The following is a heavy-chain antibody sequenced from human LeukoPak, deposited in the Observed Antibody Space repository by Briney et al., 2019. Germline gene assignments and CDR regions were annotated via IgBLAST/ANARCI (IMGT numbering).Heavy chain of an antibody. CDR2: ISWNSGSI. J-gene: IGHJ4*02. V-gene: IGHV3-9*01. D-gene: IGHD3-22*01. CDR1: GFTFDDYA. Sequence: GGSLRLSCAASGFTFDDYAMHWVRQAPGKGLEWVSGISWNSGSIGYADSVKGRFTISRDNAKNSLYLQMNSLRAEDTALCYCAKDYGYDSSGYYDYWCQGTLVTVSS. CDR3: AKDYGYDSSGYYDY.